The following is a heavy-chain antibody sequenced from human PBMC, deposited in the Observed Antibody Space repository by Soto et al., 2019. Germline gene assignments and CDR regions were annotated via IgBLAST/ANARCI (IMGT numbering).Heavy chain of an antibody. V-gene: IGHV4-59*01. J-gene: IGHJ6*02. CDR2: IYYSGST. Sequence: QVQLQESGPGLVKPSETLSLTCTVSGGSISSYYWSWIRQPPGKGLEWIGYIYYSGSTNYNPSLKSRVTISVDTSKNQFSLKLSSVTAADTAVYYCARMGGYYYSGMDVWGQGTTVTVSS. D-gene: IGHD3-16*01. CDR1: GGSISSYY. CDR3: ARMGGYYYSGMDV.